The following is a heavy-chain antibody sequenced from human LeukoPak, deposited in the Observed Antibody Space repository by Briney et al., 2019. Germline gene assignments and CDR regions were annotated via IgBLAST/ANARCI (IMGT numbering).Heavy chain of an antibody. CDR2: INSDGKST. J-gene: IGHJ6*02. CDR1: AFTVSSYW. Sequence: SMTLSCAAYAFTVSSYWMDCVRQAPGKGLVWVSRINSDGKSTSYAGSVKGRFTISRDKAKNTLYLQMNSLRAEDKAVYYCARMRVVAGTIGYGMDVWGQGTTVTVSS. D-gene: IGHD6-19*01. CDR3: ARMRVVAGTIGYGMDV. V-gene: IGHV3-74*01.